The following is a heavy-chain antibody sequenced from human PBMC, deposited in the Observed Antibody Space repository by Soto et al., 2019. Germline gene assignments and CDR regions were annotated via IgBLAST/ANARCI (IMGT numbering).Heavy chain of an antibody. V-gene: IGHV5-10-1*01. Sequence: EVQLVQSGAEVKKPGESLRISCKSSGYSFTSYWISWVRQMPGKGLEWMGRIDPSDSYTNYSPSFQGHVTISADKSISTAYLQWSSLKASDTAMYYCARLAMATRRGYYGMDVWGQGTTVTVSS. D-gene: IGHD5-12*01. CDR2: IDPSDSYT. CDR1: GYSFTSYW. CDR3: ARLAMATRRGYYGMDV. J-gene: IGHJ6*02.